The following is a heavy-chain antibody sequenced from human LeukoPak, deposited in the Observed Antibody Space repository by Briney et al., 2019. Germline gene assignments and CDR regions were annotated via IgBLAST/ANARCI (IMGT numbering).Heavy chain of an antibody. Sequence: GGSLRLSCAASGFTFSSYAMSWVRQAPGKGLEWVSAISGSDGSTYYADSVKGRFTISRDNSKNTLHLQMNSLRAEDTAVYYCAKSRARREGSSGSIDYWGQGTLVTVSS. V-gene: IGHV3-23*01. CDR3: AKSRARREGSSGSIDY. CDR1: GFTFSSYA. CDR2: ISGSDGST. J-gene: IGHJ4*02. D-gene: IGHD3-22*01.